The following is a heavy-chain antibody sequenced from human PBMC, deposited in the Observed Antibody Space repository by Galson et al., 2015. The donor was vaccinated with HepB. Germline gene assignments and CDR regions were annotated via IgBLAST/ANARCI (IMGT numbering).Heavy chain of an antibody. V-gene: IGHV3-7*03. CDR1: GFTFSSYW. CDR3: ARDGVVPADTWSYFDY. CDR2: IKQDGSEK. D-gene: IGHD2-2*01. J-gene: IGHJ4*02. Sequence: SLRLSCAASGFTFSSYWMSWVRQAPGKGLEWVANIKQDGSEKYYVDSVKGRFTISRDNAKNSLYLQMNSLRAEDTAVYYCARDGVVPADTWSYFDYWGQGTLVTVSS.